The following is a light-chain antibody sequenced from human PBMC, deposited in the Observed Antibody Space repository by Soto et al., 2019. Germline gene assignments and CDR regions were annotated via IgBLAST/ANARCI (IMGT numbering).Light chain of an antibody. CDR1: QGISRSY. Sequence: DIQLPQSPSFLSASVGDRVTITCRASQGISRSYLAWYQQKPGKAPKLLIYATSTLQSGVPSRFSGSGSGTEFTLTISSLQPDDLATYYCQQLNSYPLTFGGGTQVEIK. J-gene: IGKJ4*01. V-gene: IGKV1-9*01. CDR3: QQLNSYPLT. CDR2: ATS.